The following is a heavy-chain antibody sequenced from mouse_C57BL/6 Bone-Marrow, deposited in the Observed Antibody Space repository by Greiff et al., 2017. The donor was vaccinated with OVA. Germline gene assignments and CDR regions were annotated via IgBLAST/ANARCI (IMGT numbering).Heavy chain of an antibody. CDR3: ARGLDY. Sequence: QVHVQQPGAELVRPGSSVKLSCKASGYTFTSYWMHWVKQRPIQGLEWIGNIDPSDSDTHYNQKFKDKATLTVDKSSSTAYMQLSSLTSEDSAVYYCARGLDYWGQGTTLTVSS. V-gene: IGHV1-52*01. CDR1: GYTFTSYW. CDR2: IDPSDSDT. J-gene: IGHJ2*01.